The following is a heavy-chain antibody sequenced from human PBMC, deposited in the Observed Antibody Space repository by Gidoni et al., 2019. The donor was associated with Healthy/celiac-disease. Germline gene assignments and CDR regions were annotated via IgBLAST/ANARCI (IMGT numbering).Heavy chain of an antibody. Sequence: QVQLVESGRGVVQPGRSLRLSCAASGFTFSSYGMHWVRQAPGKGLGWVAVISYDGSNKYYADSVKGRFTISRDNSKNTLYLQMNSLRAEDTAVYYCAKRNAIFGVVGIDWFDPWGQGTLVTVSS. D-gene: IGHD3-3*01. V-gene: IGHV3-30*18. J-gene: IGHJ5*02. CDR3: AKRNAIFGVVGIDWFDP. CDR2: ISYDGSNK. CDR1: GFTFSSYG.